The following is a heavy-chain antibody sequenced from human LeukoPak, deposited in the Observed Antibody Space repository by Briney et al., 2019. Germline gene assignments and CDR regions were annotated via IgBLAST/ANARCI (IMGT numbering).Heavy chain of an antibody. CDR1: GFTFSSYS. D-gene: IGHD3-16*01. Sequence: GGSLRLSCAASGFTFSSYSMTWVRQAPGKGLEWVSSISSSSSYRYYADSVKGRFTISRDSAKNSQYLQMNSLRAEDTAVYYCGRGPLGGAGECASGGKGPLVTVPS. J-gene: IGHJ4*02. CDR2: ISSSSSYR. CDR3: GRGPLGGAGECAS. V-gene: IGHV3-21*01.